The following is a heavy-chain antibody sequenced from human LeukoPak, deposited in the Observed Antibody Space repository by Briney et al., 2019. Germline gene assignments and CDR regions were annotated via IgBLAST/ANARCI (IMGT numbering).Heavy chain of an antibody. CDR3: ARDYGGSSPFDY. CDR2: ISSSGSTI. D-gene: IGHD4-23*01. V-gene: IGHV3-48*04. J-gene: IGHJ4*02. CDR1: GFTFSSYG. Sequence: QPGGSLRLSCAASGFTFSSYGMSWVRQAPGKGLEWVSYISSSGSTISYADSVKGRFTISRDNAKNSLYLQMNSLRAEDTAVYYCARDYGGSSPFDYWGQGTLVTVSS.